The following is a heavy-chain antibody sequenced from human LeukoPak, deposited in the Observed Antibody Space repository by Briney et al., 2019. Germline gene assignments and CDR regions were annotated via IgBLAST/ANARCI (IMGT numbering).Heavy chain of an antibody. CDR3: ARDWGAAGLWDY. D-gene: IGHD6-13*01. Sequence: PGGSLRLSCAPSGFTLSNYWMSWVRQAPGKGLEWVANIKEEGSEQNYVHSVKGRFTISRDNAKNSLYLQMNSLRAEDTAIYYCARDWGAAGLWDYWGQGTLVTVSS. CDR1: GFTLSNYW. CDR2: IKEEGSEQ. J-gene: IGHJ4*02. V-gene: IGHV3-7*05.